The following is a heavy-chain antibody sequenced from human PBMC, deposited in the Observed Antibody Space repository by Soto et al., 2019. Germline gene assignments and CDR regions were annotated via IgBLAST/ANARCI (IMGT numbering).Heavy chain of an antibody. CDR3: ARGAEGFGELAGSFDY. D-gene: IGHD3-10*01. CDR1: GFTFSSYA. V-gene: IGHV3-30-3*01. J-gene: IGHJ4*02. Sequence: QVQLVESGGGVVQPGRSLRLSCAASGFTFSSYAMHWVRQAPGKGLEWVAVISYDGSNKYYADSVKGRFTISRDNSKNTLYLQMNSLRTEDTAVYFSARGAEGFGELAGSFDYWGQGTLVTVSS. CDR2: ISYDGSNK.